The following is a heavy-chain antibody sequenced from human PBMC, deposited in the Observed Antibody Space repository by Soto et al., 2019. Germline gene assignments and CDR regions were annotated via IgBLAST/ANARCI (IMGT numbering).Heavy chain of an antibody. D-gene: IGHD3-10*01. CDR2: ISYDGSNK. J-gene: IGHJ4*02. Sequence: QVQLVESGGGVVQPGRSLRLSCAASGFTFSSYAMHWVRQAPGKGLEWVAVISYDGSNKYYADSVKGRFTISRDNSKNTLYLQMNSLRAEDTAVYYCARGAGPSVDYWGQGTLVTVSS. CDR3: ARGAGPSVDY. CDR1: GFTFSSYA. V-gene: IGHV3-30-3*01.